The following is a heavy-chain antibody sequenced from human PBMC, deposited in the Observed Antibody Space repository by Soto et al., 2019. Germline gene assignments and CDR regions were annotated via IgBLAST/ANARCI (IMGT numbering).Heavy chain of an antibody. D-gene: IGHD5-12*01. V-gene: IGHV4-59*01. CDR2: IYYSGST. CDR1: GDSISSYY. Sequence: PSETLSLTCTVSGDSISSYYWSWIRQPPAKGLEWIGYIYYSGSTSYNPSLKSRVTISVDTSKNQFSLKLSSVTAADTAVYYCARGVATIGPWGQGTLVTVSS. CDR3: ARGVATIGP. J-gene: IGHJ5*02.